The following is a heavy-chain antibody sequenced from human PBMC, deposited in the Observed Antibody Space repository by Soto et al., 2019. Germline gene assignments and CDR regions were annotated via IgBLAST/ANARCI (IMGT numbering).Heavy chain of an antibody. J-gene: IGHJ6*02. CDR2: IIPILGIA. D-gene: IGHD2-8*01. CDR3: ARGRVLYYLHYYYYYGMDV. V-gene: IGHV1-69*02. Sequence: SVKVSCKASGGTFSSYTISWVRQAPGQGLEWMGRIIPILGIANYAQKFQGRVTITGDKSTSTVYMELSSLRSEDTAVYYCARGRVLYYLHYYYYYGMDVWGQGTTVTVSS. CDR1: GGTFSSYT.